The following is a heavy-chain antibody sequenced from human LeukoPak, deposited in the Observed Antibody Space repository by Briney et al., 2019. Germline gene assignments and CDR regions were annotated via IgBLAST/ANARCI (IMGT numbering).Heavy chain of an antibody. CDR3: AREFSPYDSSGYYYAFDY. V-gene: IGHV1-69*01. Sequence: SVKVSCKASGGTFGSYAISWVRQAPGQGLEWMGGIIPIFGTANYAQKFQGRVTITADESTSTAYMELSSLRSEDTAVYYCAREFSPYDSSGYYYAFDYWGQGTLVTVSS. CDR2: IIPIFGTA. CDR1: GGTFGSYA. D-gene: IGHD3-22*01. J-gene: IGHJ4*02.